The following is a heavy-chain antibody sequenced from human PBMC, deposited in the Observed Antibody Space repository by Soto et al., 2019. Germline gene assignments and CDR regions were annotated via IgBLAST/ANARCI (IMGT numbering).Heavy chain of an antibody. J-gene: IGHJ4*02. V-gene: IGHV3-20*04. CDR1: GFTFDDYG. CDR3: ARNPKGGGYFFDF. CDR2: INWSGDDS. Sequence: EVQLVESGGSVIRPGGSLRLSCGDSGFTFDDYGMNWVRHTPDKGLEWVSFINWSGDDSRYGDSVKGRFIVSRDNAKNSLYLEMNSLRVDDTALYFCARNPKGGGYFFDFWGRGTLVTVSS.